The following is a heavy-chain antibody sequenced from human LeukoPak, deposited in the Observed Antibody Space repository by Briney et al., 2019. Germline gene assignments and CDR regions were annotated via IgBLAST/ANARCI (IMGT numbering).Heavy chain of an antibody. CDR2: IYYSGST. V-gene: IGHV4-59*01. CDR3: ARGVVRGVIIRD. J-gene: IGHJ4*02. CDR1: GGSISSYY. Sequence: SETLSLTCAVSGGSISSYYWSWIRQPPGKGLEWIGYIYYSGSTNYNPSLKSRVTISVDTSKNQFSLKLSSVTAADTAVYYCARGVVRGVIIRDWGQGTLVTVSS. D-gene: IGHD3-10*01.